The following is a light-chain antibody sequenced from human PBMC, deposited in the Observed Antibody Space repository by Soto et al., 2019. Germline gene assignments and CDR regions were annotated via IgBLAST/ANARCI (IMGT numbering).Light chain of an antibody. CDR1: QTIDRY. CDR2: AAS. Sequence: IQMTQSPSSLSASVGDTVTITCRASQTIDRYLNWFQQKSGQAPKLLMNAASTLRSGVPSRFSASGSGTDFTLTISSLQTEDYATHYCQQSYNAPFNFGPGTKVDIK. J-gene: IGKJ3*01. CDR3: QQSYNAPFN. V-gene: IGKV1-39*01.